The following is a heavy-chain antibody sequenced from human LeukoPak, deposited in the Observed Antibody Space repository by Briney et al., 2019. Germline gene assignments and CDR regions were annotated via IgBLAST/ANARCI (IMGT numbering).Heavy chain of an antibody. CDR1: GFTFSSYA. CDR2: ISGSGGST. CDR3: ARDLGDSSGPDY. Sequence: GGSLRLSCAASGFTFSSYAMSWVRQAPGKGLEWVSAISGSGGSTYYADSVKGRFTISRDNSKNTLYLQMNSLRAEDTAVYYCARDLGDSSGPDYWGQGTLVTVSS. V-gene: IGHV3-23*01. J-gene: IGHJ4*02. D-gene: IGHD6-19*01.